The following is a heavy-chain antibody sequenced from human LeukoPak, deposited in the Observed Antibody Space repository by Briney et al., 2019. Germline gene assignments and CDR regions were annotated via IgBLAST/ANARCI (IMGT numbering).Heavy chain of an antibody. V-gene: IGHV4-30-2*01. CDR2: IYHSGST. J-gene: IGHJ5*02. CDR3: ARNIDYGDYNNWFDP. D-gene: IGHD4-17*01. CDR1: GDSISSGGYY. Sequence: SETLSLTCIVSGDSISSGGYYWSWIRQPPGKGLEWIGYIYHSGSTFYSPSLKSRVTISLDRSKNQFSLKLSSVAAADTAVYYCARNIDYGDYNNWFDPWGQGTLVTVSS.